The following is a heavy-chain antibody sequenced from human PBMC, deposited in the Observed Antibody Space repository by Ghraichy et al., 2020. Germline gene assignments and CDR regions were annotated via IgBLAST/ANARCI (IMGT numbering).Heavy chain of an antibody. J-gene: IGHJ3*02. CDR1: GGSISSYY. V-gene: IGHV4-4*07. D-gene: IGHD6-19*01. CDR2: IYTSGST. CDR3: ASNTAPSSGWYDDAFDI. Sequence: SETLSLTCTVSGGSISSYYWSWIRQPAGKGLEWIGRIYTSGSTNYNPSLKSRVTMSVDTSKNQFSLKLSSVTAADTAVYYCASNTAPSSGWYDDAFDIWGQGTMVTVSS.